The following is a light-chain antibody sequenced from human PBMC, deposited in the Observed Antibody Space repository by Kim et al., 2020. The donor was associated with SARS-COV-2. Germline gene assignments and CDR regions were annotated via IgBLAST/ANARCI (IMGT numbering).Light chain of an antibody. CDR3: QQYGSSPLT. V-gene: IGKV3-20*01. Sequence: SPGERATLSCRASQSVNSNYLGWYQQKPGQAPRLLIYGASSRAAGIPDRFSGSGSGTDFTLTISRLEPEDFAVYYCQQYGSSPLTFGGGTKVEIK. CDR1: QSVNSNY. J-gene: IGKJ4*01. CDR2: GAS.